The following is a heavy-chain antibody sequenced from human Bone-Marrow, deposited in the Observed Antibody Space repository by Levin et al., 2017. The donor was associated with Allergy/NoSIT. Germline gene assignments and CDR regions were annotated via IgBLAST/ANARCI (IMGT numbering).Heavy chain of an antibody. D-gene: IGHD3-10*01. Sequence: PGGSLRLSCKTSGFTFSRHNINWVRQAPGQGLEWMGWITVFNDDTHYAQKFQGRVSMTTDTSTRTAYMDLGSLRSDDTAVYYCARDYNNSPEIFDSWGQGTLVTVSS. J-gene: IGHJ4*02. V-gene: IGHV1-18*01. CDR2: ITVFNDDT. CDR1: GFTFSRHN. CDR3: ARDYNNSPEIFDS.